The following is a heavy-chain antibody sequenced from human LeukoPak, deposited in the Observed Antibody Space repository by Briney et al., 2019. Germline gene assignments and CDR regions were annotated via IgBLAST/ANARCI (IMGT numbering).Heavy chain of an antibody. J-gene: IGHJ4*02. D-gene: IGHD5-24*01. CDR2: IYYSGST. V-gene: IGHV4-38-2*01. CDR3: ARAFDGYNYFDY. CDR1: GYSISSGYY. Sequence: TPSETLSLTCAVSGYSISSGYYWGWIRQPPGKGLEWIGYIYYSGSTNYNPSLKSRVTISVDTSKNQFSLKLSSVTAADTAVYYCARAFDGYNYFDYWGQGTLVTVSS.